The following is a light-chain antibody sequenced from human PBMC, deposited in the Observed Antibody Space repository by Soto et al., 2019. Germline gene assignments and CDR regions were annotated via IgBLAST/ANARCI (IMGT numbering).Light chain of an antibody. Sequence: EIVMTQSPATLSVSPGERATLSCRASHSVSSNLAWYQQKPGQAPRLLIYGASTRATGIPARFSGSGSGTEFTLTISSLQSGDFAVYYCQQYNNWPPSYTFGQGTKLEIK. CDR1: HSVSSN. J-gene: IGKJ2*01. CDR2: GAS. CDR3: QQYNNWPPSYT. V-gene: IGKV3-15*01.